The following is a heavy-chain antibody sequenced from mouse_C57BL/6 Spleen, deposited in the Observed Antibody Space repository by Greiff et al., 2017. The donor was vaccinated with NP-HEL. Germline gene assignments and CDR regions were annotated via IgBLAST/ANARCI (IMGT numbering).Heavy chain of an antibody. Sequence: EVKLVESGEGLVKPGGSLKLSCAASGFTFSSYAMSWVRQTPEKRLEWVAYISSGGDYIYYADTVKGRFTISRDNARNTLYLQMSSLKSEDTAMYYCTRAYGSSYGAWFAYWGQGTLVTVSA. J-gene: IGHJ3*01. V-gene: IGHV5-9-1*02. CDR2: ISSGGDYI. D-gene: IGHD1-1*01. CDR1: GFTFSSYA. CDR3: TRAYGSSYGAWFAY.